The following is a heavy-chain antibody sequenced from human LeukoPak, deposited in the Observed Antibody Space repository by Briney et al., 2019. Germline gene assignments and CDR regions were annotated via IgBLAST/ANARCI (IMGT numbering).Heavy chain of an antibody. Sequence: SETLSLTCTVSRGSISTYYWTWVRQPPGKGLECIGYIYFSGSTNYNPSLKSRVTISIDRSKNQFSLTLSSVTAADTAVYYCARGSSEDYYYYYMDVWGKGTTVTISS. CDR2: IYFSGST. V-gene: IGHV4-59*01. CDR1: RGSISTYY. J-gene: IGHJ6*03. CDR3: ARGSSEDYYYYYMDV.